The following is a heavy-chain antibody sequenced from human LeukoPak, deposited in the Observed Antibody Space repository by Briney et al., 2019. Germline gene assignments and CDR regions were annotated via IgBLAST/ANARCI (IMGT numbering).Heavy chain of an antibody. D-gene: IGHD3/OR15-3a*01. V-gene: IGHV3-23*01. CDR3: ASRTWTGAGYYAFDI. CDR1: GFTFTNYA. J-gene: IGHJ3*02. CDR2: EGSRGGT. Sequence: GGSLTLSCAASGFTFTNYAVSWVRQAPGRGREWVSAEGSRGGTYYADSVRGRFTISRDNSDNTLSLQMNSLRVEDTAVYFCASRTWTGAGYYAFDIWGQGAMVTVSS.